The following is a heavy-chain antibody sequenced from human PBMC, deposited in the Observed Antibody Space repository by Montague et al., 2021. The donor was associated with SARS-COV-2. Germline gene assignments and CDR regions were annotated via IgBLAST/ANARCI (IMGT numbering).Heavy chain of an antibody. CDR3: ARVKVGATIDY. J-gene: IGHJ4*02. D-gene: IGHD1-26*01. CDR1: GLTFTDYT. Sequence: SLRLSCAASGLTFTDYTMNWVRQVPGKGLEWVSVINWNGGDTGYADSVKGRFTISRDNAKNSLYLQMNSLRDEDTAFYYCARVKVGATIDYWGQGTLVTVSS. V-gene: IGHV3-20*04. CDR2: INWNGGDT.